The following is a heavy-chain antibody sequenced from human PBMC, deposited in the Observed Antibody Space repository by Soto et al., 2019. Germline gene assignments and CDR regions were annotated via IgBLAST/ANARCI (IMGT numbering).Heavy chain of an antibody. J-gene: IGHJ4*02. Sequence: DVQLVESGGGLVQPGESLRLSCAASGLTFRSYWMHWVRQAPGKGLVWVSRINTDGSVAMYVDSVKGRFTISRDNAKNALFLRRTSLSTDDTAVYYCVGAIQLWRLDSWGRGTLVPVSS. CDR1: GLTFRSYW. CDR2: INTDGSVA. V-gene: IGHV3-74*03. D-gene: IGHD2-21*01. CDR3: VGAIQLWRLDS.